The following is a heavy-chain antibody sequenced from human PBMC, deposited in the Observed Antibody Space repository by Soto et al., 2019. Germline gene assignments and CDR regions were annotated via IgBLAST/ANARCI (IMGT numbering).Heavy chain of an antibody. V-gene: IGHV3-48*03. D-gene: IGHD4-17*01. Sequence: EVQLVESGGGLVQPGGSLRLSCAASGFTFSSYEMNWVRQAPGKGLEWVSYISSSGSTIYYADSVKGRFTISRDNAKNSLYLQMNSLRDEDTAVYYCARGATVVTRVFDYWGQGTLVTVSS. CDR3: ARGATVVTRVFDY. CDR1: GFTFSSYE. J-gene: IGHJ4*02. CDR2: ISSSGSTI.